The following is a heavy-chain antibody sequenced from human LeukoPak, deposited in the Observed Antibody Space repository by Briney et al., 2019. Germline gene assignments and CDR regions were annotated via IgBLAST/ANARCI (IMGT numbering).Heavy chain of an antibody. J-gene: IGHJ3*02. V-gene: IGHV1-18*01. CDR1: GYTFTSYG. CDR3: ARGPQFLEWLEQSDAFDI. CDR2: ISAYNGNT. D-gene: IGHD3-3*01. Sequence: ASVKVSCKASGYTFTSYGISWVRQAPGQGLEWMGWISAYNGNTNYAQKLQGRVTMTTDTSTSTAYMELRSLRSDDTAVYYCARGPQFLEWLEQSDAFDIWGQGTMVTVSS.